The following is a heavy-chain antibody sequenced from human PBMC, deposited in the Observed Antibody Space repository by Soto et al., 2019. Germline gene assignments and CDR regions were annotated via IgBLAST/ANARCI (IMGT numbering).Heavy chain of an antibody. V-gene: IGHV5-51*01. CDR1: GYSFISYW. CDR3: ARADLRYTSYFDF. CDR2: IYPDDSDT. D-gene: IGHD3-16*02. Sequence: GESLKISCKVSGYSFISYWIGWVRQMPGKGLEWMAIIYPDDSDTRYSPSFQGQVTISADKSITTVYLQWSSLKASDTAIYYCARADLRYTSYFDFRGQGTLVTVSS. J-gene: IGHJ4*02.